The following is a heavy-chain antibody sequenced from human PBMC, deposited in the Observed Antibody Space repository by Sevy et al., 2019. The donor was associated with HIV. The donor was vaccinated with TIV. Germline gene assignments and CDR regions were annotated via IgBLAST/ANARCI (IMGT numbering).Heavy chain of an antibody. Sequence: GGSLRLSCAASGFTFGSYGMHWVRQAPGKGLEWVAVISYDGTIKSYADSVRGRFSISRDNADSTLYLLMDSLRAEDTAVYYCAKEGYDILTRFEPGNFDSWGQGTLVTVSS. CDR2: ISYDGTIK. CDR3: AKEGYDILTRFEPGNFDS. J-gene: IGHJ4*02. D-gene: IGHD3-9*01. V-gene: IGHV3-30*18. CDR1: GFTFGSYG.